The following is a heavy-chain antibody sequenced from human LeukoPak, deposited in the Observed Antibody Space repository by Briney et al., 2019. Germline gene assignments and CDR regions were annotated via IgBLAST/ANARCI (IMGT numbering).Heavy chain of an antibody. CDR1: DDSITMYY. V-gene: IGHV4-59*01. CDR3: ARGRVASSTWYSTYYYYFYMDV. CDR2: VDHTGST. Sequence: SETLSLTCSVSDDSITMYYWTWIRQPPGKGLEWIGYVDHTGSTNFNPSLNGRVSISRDTTKNLFSLRLRSVTAAGTAVYFCARGRVASSTWYSTYYYYFYMDVWGKGTTVTVSS. J-gene: IGHJ6*03. D-gene: IGHD1-1*01.